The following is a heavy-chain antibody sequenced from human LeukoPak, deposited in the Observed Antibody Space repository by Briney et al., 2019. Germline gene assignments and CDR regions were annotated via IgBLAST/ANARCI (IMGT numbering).Heavy chain of an antibody. Sequence: QPGGSLRLSCAASGFTFSSYAMNWVRQAPGKGLEWVSSISRGSDHIFYADSMKGRFTISRDNAKNSLYLQMNSLGAEDTAVYYCARPYDTRGYFPDYWGQGTLVTVSS. J-gene: IGHJ4*02. CDR3: ARPYDTRGYFPDY. CDR1: GFTFSSYA. V-gene: IGHV3-21*01. D-gene: IGHD3-22*01. CDR2: ISRGSDHI.